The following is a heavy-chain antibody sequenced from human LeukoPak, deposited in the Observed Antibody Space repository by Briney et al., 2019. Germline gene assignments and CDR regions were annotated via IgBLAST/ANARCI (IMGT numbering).Heavy chain of an antibody. CDR3: AKDILDYYDSVPDY. Sequence: GGSLRLSCAASGFTFSNYAMHWVRQAPGKGLEWVAVISYDANSKYYADSVKGRFTISRDNSKNTLYLQVNSLRAEDTAMYYCAKDILDYYDSVPDYWGQGTLVTVSS. CDR2: ISYDANSK. J-gene: IGHJ4*02. CDR1: GFTFSNYA. D-gene: IGHD3-10*01. V-gene: IGHV3-30*18.